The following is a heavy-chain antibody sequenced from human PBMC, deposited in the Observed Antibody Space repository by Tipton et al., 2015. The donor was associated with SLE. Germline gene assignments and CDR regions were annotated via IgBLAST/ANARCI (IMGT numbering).Heavy chain of an antibody. V-gene: IGHV3-7*01. D-gene: IGHD3-3*01. CDR2: IKQDGSVK. CDR3: ARYPDYYLLSGQGFDP. Sequence: SLRLPCAASGFTFSTYWMSWVRQAPGKGLEWVANIKQDGSVKQYVGSVKGRFTISRDNARNALFLQMNSLRAEDTAVYYCARYPDYYLLSGQGFDPWGQGTLVTVSS. CDR1: GFTFSTYW. J-gene: IGHJ5*02.